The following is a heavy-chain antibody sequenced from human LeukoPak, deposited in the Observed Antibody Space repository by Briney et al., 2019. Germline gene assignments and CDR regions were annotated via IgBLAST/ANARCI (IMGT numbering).Heavy chain of an antibody. Sequence: GGSLRLSCAASGFTFNSYAMSWVRQAPGKGLEWVSAISGSGGSTYYADSVKGRFTISRDNSKNTLYLQMNSLRAEDTAVYYCAKDRYSSSWYDYWGQGTLVTVSS. V-gene: IGHV3-23*01. D-gene: IGHD6-13*01. CDR1: GFTFNSYA. CDR3: AKDRYSSSWYDY. CDR2: ISGSGGST. J-gene: IGHJ4*02.